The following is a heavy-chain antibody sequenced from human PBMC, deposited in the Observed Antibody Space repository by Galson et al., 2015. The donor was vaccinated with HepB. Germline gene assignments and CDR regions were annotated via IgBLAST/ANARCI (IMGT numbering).Heavy chain of an antibody. Sequence: LRLSCAASGFTFSSYSMNWVRQAPGKGLEWVSYISSSSSTIYYADSVKGRFTISRDNAKNSLYLQMKSLRDEDTAVFYCARVGVDGMDVWGQGTTVTVSS. CDR2: ISSSSSTI. CDR3: ARVGVDGMDV. J-gene: IGHJ6*02. V-gene: IGHV3-48*02. CDR1: GFTFSSYS.